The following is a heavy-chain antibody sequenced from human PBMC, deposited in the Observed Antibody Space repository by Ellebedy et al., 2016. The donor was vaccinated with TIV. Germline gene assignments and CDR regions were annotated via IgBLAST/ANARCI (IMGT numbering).Heavy chain of an antibody. V-gene: IGHV3-64*04. CDR2: ISSNGGST. J-gene: IGHJ5*02. CDR1: GFTFSSYA. D-gene: IGHD2-21*02. Sequence: GESLKIPXSASGFTFSSYAMHWVRQAPGKGLEYVSAISSNGGSTYYADSVKGRFTISRDNAKNSLYLQMNSLRAEDTAVYYCARDHIVVVTARLNWFDPWGQGTLVTVSS. CDR3: ARDHIVVVTARLNWFDP.